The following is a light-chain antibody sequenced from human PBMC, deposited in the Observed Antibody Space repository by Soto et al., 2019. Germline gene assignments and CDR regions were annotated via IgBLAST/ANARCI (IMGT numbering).Light chain of an antibody. CDR2: AAS. J-gene: IGKJ5*01. Sequence: EIVLTQSTGTLSLSPGESATLSCRCSQSVRSTYLAWYQQKPGQAPRLLLYAASNRATGIPDRFSASGSGTDFTLTISSLEPDDFGVFYCQQRFDWPKITFGQGTRLEIK. V-gene: IGKV3D-20*02. CDR1: QSVRSTY. CDR3: QQRFDWPKIT.